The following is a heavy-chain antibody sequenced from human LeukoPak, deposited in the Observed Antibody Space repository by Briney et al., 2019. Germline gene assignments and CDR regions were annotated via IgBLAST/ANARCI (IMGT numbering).Heavy chain of an antibody. Sequence: GGSLRLSCAASEFTFTRYWMSWVRQAPGKGLEWVANIKQDGSEKYYVDFVKGRFTISRDNAKNSLYLQMNSLRAEDTAVYYCARDGDNYDSPFDYWGQGTLVTVSS. J-gene: IGHJ4*02. CDR1: EFTFTRYW. CDR2: IKQDGSEK. V-gene: IGHV3-7*01. D-gene: IGHD3-22*01. CDR3: ARDGDNYDSPFDY.